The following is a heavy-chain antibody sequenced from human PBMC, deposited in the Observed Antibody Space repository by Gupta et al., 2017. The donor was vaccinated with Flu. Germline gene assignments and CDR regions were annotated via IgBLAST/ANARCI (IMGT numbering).Heavy chain of an antibody. V-gene: IGHV3-48*03. J-gene: IGHJ3*02. CDR1: GFTFSSYE. Sequence: EVQLVESGGGLVQPGGSLRLSCAASGFTFSSYEMNWVRQAPGKGLEWVSYISSSGSTIYYADSVKGRFTISRDNAKNSLYLQMNSLRAEDTAVYYCARGDIVVVPAASRYAFDIWGQGTMVTVSS. D-gene: IGHD2-2*01. CDR2: ISSSGSTI. CDR3: ARGDIVVVPAASRYAFDI.